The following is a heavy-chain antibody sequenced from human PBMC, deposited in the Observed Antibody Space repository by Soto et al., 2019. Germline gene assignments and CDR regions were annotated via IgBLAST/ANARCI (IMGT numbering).Heavy chain of an antibody. Sequence: SVTVSCQASGGTFSSYAISLVRQAPGQGLEWMGGIIPIFGTANYAQKFQGRVTITADESTSTAYMELSSLRSEDTAVYYCARGKEGITITSDWGQGTLVTVSS. CDR3: ARGKEGITITSD. D-gene: IGHD3-16*01. CDR2: IIPIFGTA. V-gene: IGHV1-69*13. CDR1: GGTFSSYA. J-gene: IGHJ4*02.